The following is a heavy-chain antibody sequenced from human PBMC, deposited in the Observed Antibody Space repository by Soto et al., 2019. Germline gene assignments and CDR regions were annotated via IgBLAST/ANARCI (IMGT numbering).Heavy chain of an antibody. CDR3: ARDPSDYYDSSGYPVYYFDY. V-gene: IGHV3-30-3*01. CDR1: GFTFSSYA. D-gene: IGHD3-22*01. Sequence: QVQLVESGGGVVQPGRSLRLSCAASGFTFSSYAMHWVRQAPGKGLEWVAVISYDGSNKYYADSVKGRFTISRDNSKNTLYLQMNSLRAEDTAVYYCARDPSDYYDSSGYPVYYFDYWGQGTLVAVSS. CDR2: ISYDGSNK. J-gene: IGHJ4*02.